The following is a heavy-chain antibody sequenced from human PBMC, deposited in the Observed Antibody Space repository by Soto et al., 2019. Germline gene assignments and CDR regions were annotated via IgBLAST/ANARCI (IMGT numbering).Heavy chain of an antibody. Sequence: EVQLVESGGGLVRPGGSLTLSCSVSGLTFSVSVIHWVRQPPGKGLEWVGRVRTKINDYATSYSESVKGRFTISRDDSNNTAWLQMNSLKPEDAAVYYPTTPDSCGSPGDFWGRGTLAPVS. J-gene: IGHJ4*02. CDR3: TTPDSCGSPGDF. CDR2: VRTKINDYAT. V-gene: IGHV3-73*01. CDR1: GLTFSVSV. D-gene: IGHD2-21*01.